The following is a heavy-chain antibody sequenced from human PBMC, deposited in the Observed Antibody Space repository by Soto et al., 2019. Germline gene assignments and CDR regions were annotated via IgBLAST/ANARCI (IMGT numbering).Heavy chain of an antibody. J-gene: IGHJ4*02. CDR2: ISAYNGNT. Sequence: ASVKVSCKASGYTFTSYGISWVRQAPGQGLEWMGWISAYNGNTNYAQKLQGRVTMTTDTSTSTAYMELRSLRSDDTAVYYCTVYYYDSSGYSLHDYWGQGTLVTVSS. D-gene: IGHD3-22*01. CDR1: GYTFTSYG. V-gene: IGHV1-18*01. CDR3: TVYYYDSSGYSLHDY.